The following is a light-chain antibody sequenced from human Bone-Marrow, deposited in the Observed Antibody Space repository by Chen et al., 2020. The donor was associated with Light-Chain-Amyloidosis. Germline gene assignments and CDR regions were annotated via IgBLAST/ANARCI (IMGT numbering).Light chain of an antibody. CDR3: SSYTITNTLV. CDR1: SSDVGGDNH. Sequence: QSALTQPASVSGSPGPSITISCTGTSSDVGGDNHVSWYQQHPDKAPKLMIYEVTNRPSWVPDRFSGSKSDNTASLPISGLQTEDEADYFCSSYTITNTLVFGSGTRVTVL. CDR2: EVT. J-gene: IGLJ1*01. V-gene: IGLV2-14*01.